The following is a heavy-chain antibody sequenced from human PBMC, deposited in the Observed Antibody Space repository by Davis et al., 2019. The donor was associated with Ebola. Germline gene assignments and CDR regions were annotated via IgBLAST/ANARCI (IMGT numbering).Heavy chain of an antibody. V-gene: IGHV5-51*01. Sequence: GESLKISCKGSGYSFSNYWIAWVRQMPGKGPEWMGIIYSGDSDTRYSPSFQGQVTFSADRSISTAYLQWTSLKASDTAIYYCARQGAVAGTGVDFWGQGTWSPSPQ. J-gene: IGHJ4*02. CDR1: GYSFSNYW. CDR3: ARQGAVAGTGVDF. CDR2: IYSGDSDT. D-gene: IGHD6-19*01.